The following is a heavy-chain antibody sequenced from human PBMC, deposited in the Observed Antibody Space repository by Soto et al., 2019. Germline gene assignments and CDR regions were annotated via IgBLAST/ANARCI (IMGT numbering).Heavy chain of an antibody. Sequence: SETLSLTCTVSGGSISSSTYYWGWIRQPPGKGLEWIGSIFYSGSTYYNPSLKSRVTISVDTSKNQFSLKLSSVTAADTAVYYCARHTPAISISDHWGQGTLVTVSS. CDR1: GGSISSSTYY. V-gene: IGHV4-39*01. D-gene: IGHD2-15*01. CDR2: IFYSGST. J-gene: IGHJ4*02. CDR3: ARHTPAISISDH.